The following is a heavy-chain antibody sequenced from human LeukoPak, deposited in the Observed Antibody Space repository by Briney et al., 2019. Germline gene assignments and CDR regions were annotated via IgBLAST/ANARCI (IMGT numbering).Heavy chain of an antibody. CDR1: GFTFSSYE. D-gene: IGHD6-13*01. CDR3: ARDMGLAAAGWVDY. Sequence: PGGSLRLSCAASGFTFSSYEMNWVRQAPGKGLEWVSYISSSGSTIYYADSVKGRFTISRDNAKNSLYLQMNSLRAEDTAVYYCARDMGLAAAGWVDYWGQGTPVTVSS. CDR2: ISSSGSTI. V-gene: IGHV3-48*03. J-gene: IGHJ4*02.